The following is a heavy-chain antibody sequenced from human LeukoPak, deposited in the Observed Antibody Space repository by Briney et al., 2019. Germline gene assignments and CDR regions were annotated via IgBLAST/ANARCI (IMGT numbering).Heavy chain of an antibody. CDR2: IKPDGSEI. Sequence: GGSLRLSCAASGFTFSSYWMSWVRQAPEKGLEWVAKIKPDGSEIYHVDSVQGRFTISRDNAKNSLYLQMNSLRAEDTAVYYCATSRFYLESWGQGTLVTVSS. V-gene: IGHV3-7*01. CDR3: ATSRFYLES. CDR1: GFTFSSYW. J-gene: IGHJ4*02.